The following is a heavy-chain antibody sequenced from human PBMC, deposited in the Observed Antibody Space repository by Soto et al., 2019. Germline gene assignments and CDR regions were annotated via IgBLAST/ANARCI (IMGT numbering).Heavy chain of an antibody. D-gene: IGHD6-13*01. J-gene: IGHJ4*02. CDR1: GGSFSGYY. CDR2: INHSGST. Sequence: QVQLQQWGAGLLKPSETLSLTCAVYGGSFSGYYWSWIRQPPGKGLEWIGEINHSGSTNYNPSLKSRVTISVDTSKNQFSLKLSSVTAADTAVYYCARLREGIAAAGGGKRSPFDYWGQGTLVTVSS. V-gene: IGHV4-34*01. CDR3: ARLREGIAAAGGGKRSPFDY.